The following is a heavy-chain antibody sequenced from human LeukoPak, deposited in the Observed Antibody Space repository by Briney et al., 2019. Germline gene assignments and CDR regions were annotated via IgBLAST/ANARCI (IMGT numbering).Heavy chain of an antibody. CDR1: GGSFSGYY. Sequence: PSETLSLTCAVYGGSFSGYYWSWIRQPPGKGLEWVGEINHSGDTNYNSSLKSRVTISVDTSKNQFSLKLNSVTAADTAVYYCARAGYGDSDFDYWGQGTLVTVSS. D-gene: IGHD4-17*01. J-gene: IGHJ4*02. V-gene: IGHV4-34*01. CDR2: INHSGDT. CDR3: ARAGYGDSDFDY.